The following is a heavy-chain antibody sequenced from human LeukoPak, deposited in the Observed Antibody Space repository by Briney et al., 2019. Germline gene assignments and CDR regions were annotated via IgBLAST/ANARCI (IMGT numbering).Heavy chain of an antibody. Sequence: GGSLRLSCAASGFTFSSYSMNWVRQAPGKGLEWVSSISSSSSYIYYADSVKGRFTISRDNAKNSLYLQMNSLRAEDTAVYYCATLGYYDSSGYFTGRDAFDIWGQGTMVTVSS. CDR2: ISSSSSYI. V-gene: IGHV3-21*01. CDR3: ATLGYYDSSGYFTGRDAFDI. CDR1: GFTFSSYS. J-gene: IGHJ3*02. D-gene: IGHD3-22*01.